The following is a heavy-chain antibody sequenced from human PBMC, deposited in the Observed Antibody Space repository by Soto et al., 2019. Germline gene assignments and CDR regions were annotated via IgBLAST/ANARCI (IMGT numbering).Heavy chain of an antibody. CDR2: ISDGGGRT. CDR1: GFTFSSYA. J-gene: IGHJ5*01. D-gene: IGHD6-13*01. Sequence: PGGSLRLSCAASGFTFSSYAMSWVRQAPGKGLEWVAAISDGGGRTNYADSVKGRFTISRDNSKNMLYLQTTNLRADDTAVYYCAARSGYSNNWYDSWGQGALVTVSS. V-gene: IGHV3-23*01. CDR3: AARSGYSNNWYDS.